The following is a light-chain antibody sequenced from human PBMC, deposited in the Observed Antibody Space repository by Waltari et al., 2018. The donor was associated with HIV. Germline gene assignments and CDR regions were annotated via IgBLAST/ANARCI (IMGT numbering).Light chain of an antibody. CDR2: EVS. CDR3: SSYAGSNTHVV. CDR1: SSDVGGYNY. V-gene: IGLV2-8*01. J-gene: IGLJ2*01. Sequence: QSALTQPPSASGSPGQSVTISCTGTSSDVGGYNYVSWYQQHPGKAPKLMIYEVSKRPSGVPDRFSGSKSVNTVSLTVSGLQAEDEADYYCSSYAGSNTHVVFGGGTKLTVL.